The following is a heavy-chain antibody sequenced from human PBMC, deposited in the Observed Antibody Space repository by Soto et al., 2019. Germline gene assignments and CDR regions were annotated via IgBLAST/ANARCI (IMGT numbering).Heavy chain of an antibody. D-gene: IGHD3-22*01. CDR2: ISYDGSNK. J-gene: IGHJ4*02. CDR1: GFTFSSYA. Sequence: QVKLVESRGGVVQPGRSLRLSCAASGFTFSSYAMHWVRQAPGKGLEWVAVISYDGSNKYYADSVKGRFTISRDNSKNTLYLQTNSLRAEDTAVYYCARDHYPTYYYDSSGYGTGIYWGQGTLVTVSS. V-gene: IGHV3-30-3*01. CDR3: ARDHYPTYYYDSSGYGTGIY.